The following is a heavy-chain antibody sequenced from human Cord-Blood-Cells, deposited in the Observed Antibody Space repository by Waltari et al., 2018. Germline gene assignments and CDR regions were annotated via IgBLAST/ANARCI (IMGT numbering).Heavy chain of an antibody. D-gene: IGHD2-15*01. Sequence: QVQLVQSGAEVKKPGASVKVSCKVSGYTLTELSMHWVRQAPGKGLEWMGGFDPEDGETIYAQKFQGRVTMTEDTSTDTAYMELSSLRSEDTAVYYCATLNLVAGDPEDAFDIWGQGTMVTVSS. CDR2: FDPEDGET. CDR3: ATLNLVAGDPEDAFDI. J-gene: IGHJ3*02. CDR1: GYTLTELS. V-gene: IGHV1-24*01.